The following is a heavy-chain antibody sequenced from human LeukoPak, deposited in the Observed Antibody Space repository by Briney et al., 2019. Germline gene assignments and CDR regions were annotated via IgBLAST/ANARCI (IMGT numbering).Heavy chain of an antibody. CDR3: ARWPVTTGPGAFDI. V-gene: IGHV4-38-2*01. CDR2: IYYSGST. J-gene: IGHJ3*02. CDR1: GFTFSSYA. D-gene: IGHD4-17*01. Sequence: GSLRLSCAVSGFTFSSYAMSWVRQAPGKGLEWIGSIYYSGSTYYNPSLKSRVTISVDTSKNQFSLKLSSVTAADTAVYYCARWPVTTGPGAFDIWGQGTMVTVSS.